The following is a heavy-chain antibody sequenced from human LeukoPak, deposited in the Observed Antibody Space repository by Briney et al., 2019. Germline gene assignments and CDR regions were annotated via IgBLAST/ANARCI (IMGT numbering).Heavy chain of an antibody. J-gene: IGHJ4*02. Sequence: GGSLRLSCAASGFTFSSYEMNWVRQAPGKGLEWVSYISSSGSTIYYADSVKGRFTISRDNAKNSLYLQMNSLRAEDTALYYCARVAGSGWYVYWGQGTLVTVSS. D-gene: IGHD6-19*01. CDR3: ARVAGSGWYVY. V-gene: IGHV3-48*03. CDR2: ISSSGSTI. CDR1: GFTFSSYE.